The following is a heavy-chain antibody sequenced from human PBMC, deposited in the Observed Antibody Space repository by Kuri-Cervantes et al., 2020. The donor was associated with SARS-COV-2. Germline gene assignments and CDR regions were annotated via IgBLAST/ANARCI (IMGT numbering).Heavy chain of an antibody. J-gene: IGHJ4*02. D-gene: IGHD5-12*01. Sequence: SCSASGFTFNAYSMHWVRQAPGKGLEYVSAISSNGETTYYADSVKGRFIISRDNSKNTLFLQMSGLRAEDTAVYYCARLLPIVATTNYFDYWGQGTLVTVSS. CDR1: GFTFNAYS. CDR2: ISSNGETT. V-gene: IGHV3-64D*06. CDR3: ARLLPIVATTNYFDY.